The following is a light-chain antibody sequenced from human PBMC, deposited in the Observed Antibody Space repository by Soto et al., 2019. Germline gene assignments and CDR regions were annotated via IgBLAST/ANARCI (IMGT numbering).Light chain of an antibody. V-gene: IGKV1-12*02. CDR1: QGIRSW. Sequence: DIQMTQSPSSVSASVGDRVTITCRASQGIRSWLAWYQQKPGKAPNLLIYAASNLQSGVPSRFSGSGSGTDFTLTISSLQPEDFATYYCQQADSFLFTFGQGTRLEIK. J-gene: IGKJ5*01. CDR2: AAS. CDR3: QQADSFLFT.